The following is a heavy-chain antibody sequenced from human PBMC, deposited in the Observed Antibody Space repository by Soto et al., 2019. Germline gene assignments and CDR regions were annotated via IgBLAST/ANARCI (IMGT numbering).Heavy chain of an antibody. CDR1: GDTFSTYT. CDR3: ARGGHIAVVTDSFDY. D-gene: IGHD2-21*02. Sequence: ASVKVSCKASGDTFSTYTITWVRQAPGQGLEWMGIIHPSGGGSTYAQKFLGRVTMTRDTSTSTVFMELSSLRSADTAVYYCARGGHIAVVTDSFDYWGQGTLVTVSS. V-gene: IGHV1-46*03. CDR2: IHPSGGGS. J-gene: IGHJ4*02.